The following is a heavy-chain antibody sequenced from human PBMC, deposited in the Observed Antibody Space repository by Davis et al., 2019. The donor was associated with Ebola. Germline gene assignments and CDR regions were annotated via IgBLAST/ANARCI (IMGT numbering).Heavy chain of an antibody. CDR3: ATLSGYVPNDY. D-gene: IGHD3-3*01. Sequence: GGSLRLSCAASGFTFSSYSMNWVRQAPGKGLEWVASVSYSSGYIYYADSVKGRFTISRDNAKNSLYLQMNSLRPEDAAVYYCATLSGYVPNDYWGQGTLVTVSS. CDR1: GFTFSSYS. CDR2: VSYSSGYI. J-gene: IGHJ4*02. V-gene: IGHV3-21*01.